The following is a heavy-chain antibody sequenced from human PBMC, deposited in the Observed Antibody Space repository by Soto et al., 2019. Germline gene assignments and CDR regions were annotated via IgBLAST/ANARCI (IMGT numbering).Heavy chain of an antibody. CDR2: IYYSGST. J-gene: IGHJ3*02. CDR3: ARAGYCSGGGCYSDAFDI. CDR1: GGSISSYY. V-gene: IGHV4-59*01. D-gene: IGHD2-15*01. Sequence: PSETLSLTCTVSGGSISSYYWSWIRQPPGKGLEWIGYIYYSGSTNYNPSLKSRVTISVDTSKNQFSLKLSSVTAADTAVYYCARAGYCSGGGCYSDAFDIWGQGTMVTVSS.